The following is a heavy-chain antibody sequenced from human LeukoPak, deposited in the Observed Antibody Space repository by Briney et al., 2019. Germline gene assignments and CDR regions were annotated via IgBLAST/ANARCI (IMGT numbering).Heavy chain of an antibody. D-gene: IGHD2-21*02. CDR2: INSSCCST. CDR1: GYTFTSYY. CDR3: ARATKTCGGDCSPGYFDY. Sequence: VAAVNVSCKASGYTFTSYYMHWVRQAPGQGLEGMGIINSSCCSTSYAQKFQGRVTMTRDTSTSPVSMALSSLRSEDTAVYYCARATKTCGGDCSPGYFDYWGQGTLVTVSS. J-gene: IGHJ4*02. V-gene: IGHV1-46*01.